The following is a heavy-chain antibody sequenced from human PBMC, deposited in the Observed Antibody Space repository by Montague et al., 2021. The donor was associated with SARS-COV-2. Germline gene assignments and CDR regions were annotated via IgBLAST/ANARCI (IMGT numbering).Heavy chain of an antibody. D-gene: IGHD3-3*01. CDR3: ARAPATIFGVVKQIDY. J-gene: IGHJ4*02. Sequence: TLSLTCTVSGGSISSGGYYWSWIRQHPGKGLEWIGYIYYSGSTYYNPSLESRVTISVDTSKNQFSLQLSSVTAADAAVYYCARAPATIFGVVKQIDYGGEGTLGSVSA. CDR1: GGSISSGGYY. CDR2: IYYSGST. V-gene: IGHV4-31*03.